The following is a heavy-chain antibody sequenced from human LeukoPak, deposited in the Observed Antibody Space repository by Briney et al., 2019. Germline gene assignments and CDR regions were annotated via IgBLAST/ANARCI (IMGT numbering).Heavy chain of an antibody. CDR2: INSDGSST. CDR3: ARDSGSYVLAN. CDR1: GFTFSSYW. Sequence: GGSLRLSCAASGFTFSSYWMHWVRQAPGKGLVWVSRINSDGSSTSYADSVKGRFTISRDNAKDTLYLQMNSLRAEDTAVYYCARDSGSYVLANWGQGTLVTVSS. D-gene: IGHD1-26*01. J-gene: IGHJ4*02. V-gene: IGHV3-74*01.